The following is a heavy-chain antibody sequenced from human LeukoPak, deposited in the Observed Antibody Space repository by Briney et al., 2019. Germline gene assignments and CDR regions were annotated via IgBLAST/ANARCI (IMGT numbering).Heavy chain of an antibody. V-gene: IGHV5-51*01. CDR1: GYSFTSYW. CDR2: IYPGDSDT. CDR3: ARSTMVRGVIMYWFDP. D-gene: IGHD3-10*01. Sequence: GESLKIFCKGSGYSFTSYWIGWVRQMPGKGLEWMGIIYPGDSDTRNSPSFQGPVTISADKSISTAYLQWSSLKASDTAMYYCARSTMVRGVIMYWFDPWGQGTLVTVSS. J-gene: IGHJ5*02.